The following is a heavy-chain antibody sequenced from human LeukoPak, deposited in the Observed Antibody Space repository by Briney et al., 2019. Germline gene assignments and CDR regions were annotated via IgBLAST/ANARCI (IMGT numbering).Heavy chain of an antibody. V-gene: IGHV4-59*08. J-gene: IGHJ3*02. CDR3: ARLKARDAFDI. CDR1: GGSIDSYS. Sequence: PSETLSLTCTVSGGSIDSYSWNWIRQSPGTGLEWIGYVYYSGSTMYNPSLRSRVTISVDTSKNQFSLKLSSVTAADTAVYYCARLKARDAFDIWGQGTMVTVSS. CDR2: VYYSGST.